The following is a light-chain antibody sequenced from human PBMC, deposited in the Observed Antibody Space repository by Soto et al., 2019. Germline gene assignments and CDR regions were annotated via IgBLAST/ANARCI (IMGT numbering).Light chain of an antibody. Sequence: EIAMTQSPATLSVSPGERATLSCRASQSVSSNLAWYQQKPGQAPRLLIFGASTRATGIPARFSGTGSGTEFTLTISSLQSEDFAVYYCQQYNNWLTFGGGTKVEIK. CDR1: QSVSSN. CDR2: GAS. V-gene: IGKV3-15*01. CDR3: QQYNNWLT. J-gene: IGKJ4*01.